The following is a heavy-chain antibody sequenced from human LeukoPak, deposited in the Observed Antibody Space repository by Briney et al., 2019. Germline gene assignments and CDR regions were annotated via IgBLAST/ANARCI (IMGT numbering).Heavy chain of an antibody. D-gene: IGHD6-13*01. J-gene: IGHJ3*02. CDR1: GGSISSISYY. Sequence: PSETLSLTCTVSGGSISSISYYWGWIRQPPGKGLEWIGSMYHNGSTYHNPSLKSRVTISVDTSKNQFSLRLSSVTAADTAVYYCARDLYSSRTNDAFVIWGQGTMLTISS. CDR2: MYHNGST. CDR3: ARDLYSSRTNDAFVI. V-gene: IGHV4-39*07.